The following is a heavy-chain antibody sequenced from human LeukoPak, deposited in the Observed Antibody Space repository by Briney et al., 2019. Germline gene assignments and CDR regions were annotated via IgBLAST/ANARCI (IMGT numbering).Heavy chain of an antibody. Sequence: GGSLRLSCAASGFAVSSNYMTWVRQAPGKGLECVSIIYSGGSTYYADSVKGRFTISRDNSKNTLYLQMNSLRAEDTAVYYCATYSSSNGREFQYWGQGTLVTVSS. J-gene: IGHJ1*01. CDR3: ATYSSSNGREFQY. V-gene: IGHV3-53*01. CDR2: IYSGGST. CDR1: GFAVSSNY. D-gene: IGHD2-2*01.